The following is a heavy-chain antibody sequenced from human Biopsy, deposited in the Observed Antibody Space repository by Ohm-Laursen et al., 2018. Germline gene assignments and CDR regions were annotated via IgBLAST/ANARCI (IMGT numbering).Heavy chain of an antibody. V-gene: IGHV3-21*01. CDR1: GFTFSDHG. J-gene: IGHJ6*02. D-gene: IGHD6-6*01. Sequence: GSLRLSCAASGFTFSDHGMNWVRQAPGKGLEWISYINEVSSHIYDADSVKGRITVARDNAKNSLYLQLNSLRVEDTAVYYCARDSSRRAREGGMDVWGQGTTVTVSS. CDR2: INEVSSHI. CDR3: ARDSSRRAREGGMDV.